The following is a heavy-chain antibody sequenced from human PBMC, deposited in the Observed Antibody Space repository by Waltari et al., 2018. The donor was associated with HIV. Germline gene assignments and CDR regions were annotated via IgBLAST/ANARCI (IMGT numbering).Heavy chain of an antibody. Sequence: EVQLVESGGGLVKPGRSLRLYCPGSGFTFGNYGMTWFRQAPGKGLEWVSFIKNRTYGGATEYAASVKGRFTISRDDTKSIAYLQMNSLETDDTAVYYCTTTSGWYPKGGYWGQGTLVTVSS. V-gene: IGHV3-49*05. CDR2: IKNRTYGGAT. J-gene: IGHJ4*02. CDR3: TTTSGWYPKGGY. CDR1: GFTFGNYG. D-gene: IGHD6-19*01.